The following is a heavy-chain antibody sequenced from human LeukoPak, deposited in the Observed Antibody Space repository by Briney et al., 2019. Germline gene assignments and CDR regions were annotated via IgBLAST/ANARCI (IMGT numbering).Heavy chain of an antibody. Sequence: SETLSLTCTVSGGSISSYYWSWIRQPPGKGLEWIGYIYYSGSTNYNPSLKSRVTISVDTSKNQFSLKLSSVTAADTAVYYCARYSLCGYGGIDYWGQGTLVTVSS. CDR3: ARYSLCGYGGIDY. D-gene: IGHD4-23*01. CDR2: IYYSGST. J-gene: IGHJ4*02. V-gene: IGHV4-59*01. CDR1: GGSISSYY.